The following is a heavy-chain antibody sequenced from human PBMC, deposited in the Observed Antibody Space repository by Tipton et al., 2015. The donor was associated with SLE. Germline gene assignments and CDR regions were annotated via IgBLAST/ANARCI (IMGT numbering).Heavy chain of an antibody. V-gene: IGHV3-33*01. CDR2: IWDDGSNK. J-gene: IGHJ4*02. CDR1: GCTFSSYG. D-gene: IGHD2-21*02. CDR3: ARDVHSVTALNY. Sequence: TLRLSCAASGCTFSSYGMHWVRQAPGKGLEWVAVIWDDGSNKYYADSVKGRFTISRDNSKSTLYLQMNSLRAEDTAVYYCARDVHSVTALNYRGQGTLGTVSS.